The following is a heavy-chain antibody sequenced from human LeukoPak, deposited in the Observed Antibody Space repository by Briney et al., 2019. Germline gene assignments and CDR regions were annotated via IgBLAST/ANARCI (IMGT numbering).Heavy chain of an antibody. J-gene: IGHJ4*02. CDR2: ISSSGSTI. CDR3: ARVRGGYNSFYLDY. Sequence: PGGSLRLSCAASGFTFSSYEMNWVRQAPGKGLEWVSYISSSGSTIYYADSVKGRFTISRDNAKNSLYLQMNSLRAEDTAVYYCARVRGGYNSFYLDYWGQGTLVTVSS. D-gene: IGHD5-24*01. V-gene: IGHV3-48*03. CDR1: GFTFSSYE.